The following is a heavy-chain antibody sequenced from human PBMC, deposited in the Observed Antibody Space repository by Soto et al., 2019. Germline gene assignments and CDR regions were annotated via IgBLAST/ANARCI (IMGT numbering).Heavy chain of an antibody. CDR2: INTDGSST. J-gene: IGHJ4*01. D-gene: IGHD3-10*01. V-gene: IGHV3-74*01. Sequence: EVQLVESGGGLVQPGGSLRLSCAVSGFTFSSFWMHWVRQAPGEGLVWVSRINTDGSSTSYADSVKGRFTISRDNAKNTLYLQRNSLRVEDTAMYYCAKRGVDTFGLSYWGHGTLVTVSS. CDR3: AKRGVDTFGLSY. CDR1: GFTFSSFW.